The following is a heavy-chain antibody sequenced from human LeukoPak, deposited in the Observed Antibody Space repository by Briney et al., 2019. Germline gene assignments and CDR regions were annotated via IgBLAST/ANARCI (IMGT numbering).Heavy chain of an antibody. CDR2: LSGSGGGT. Sequence: PGGSLRLSCAVSGITLSNYGMSWVRQAPGKGLEWVAGLSGSGGGTNYADSVKGRFTISRDNAKNTLYLQMNSLRAKDTAVYFCAKRGVVIRVILVGFHKEAYYFDSWGQGALVTVSS. CDR3: AKRGVVIRVILVGFHKEAYYFDS. D-gene: IGHD3-10*01. V-gene: IGHV3-23*01. J-gene: IGHJ4*02. CDR1: GITLSNYG.